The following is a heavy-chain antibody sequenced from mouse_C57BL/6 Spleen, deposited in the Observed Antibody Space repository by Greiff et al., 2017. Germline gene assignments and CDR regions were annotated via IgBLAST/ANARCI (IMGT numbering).Heavy chain of an antibody. J-gene: IGHJ3*01. V-gene: IGHV1-52*01. CDR2: IDPSDSET. D-gene: IGHD4-1*01. CDR1: GYTFTSYW. CDR3: ARAGTGFAD. Sequence: QVQLQQPGAELVRPGSSVKLSCKASGYTFTSYWMHWVKQRPIQGLEWIGNIDPSDSETHYNQKFKDKATLTVDNSSSTAYMQLSSLTSEDAAFYYGARAGTGFADWGQGTLVTVSA.